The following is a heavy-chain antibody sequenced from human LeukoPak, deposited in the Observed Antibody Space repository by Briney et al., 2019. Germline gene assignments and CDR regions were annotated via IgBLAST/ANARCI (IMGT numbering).Heavy chain of an antibody. V-gene: IGHV3-23*01. CDR3: ARRWYSSSEGVDY. Sequence: PGGSLRLSCAASGFTFSSYAMSWVRQAPGKGLEWVSAISGSGGSTYYADSVKGRFTISRDNSKNTLYLQMNSLRAEDTTVYYCARRWYSSSEGVDYWGQGTLVTVSS. CDR2: ISGSGGST. J-gene: IGHJ4*02. D-gene: IGHD6-6*01. CDR1: GFTFSSYA.